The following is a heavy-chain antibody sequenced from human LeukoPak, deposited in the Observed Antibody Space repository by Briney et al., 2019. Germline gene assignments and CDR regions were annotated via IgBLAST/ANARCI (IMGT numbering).Heavy chain of an antibody. Sequence: GGSLRLSCSASGFTFSSDWMSWVRQAPGKGLELVPNIKQDGSEKYYVDSVKGRFTISRDNAKNSLYLQMNSLRAEDTAVYYCARLVGATRRYSFDYWGQGTLVTVSS. D-gene: IGHD1-26*01. V-gene: IGHV3-7*01. CDR1: GFTFSSDW. CDR2: IKQDGSEK. J-gene: IGHJ4*02. CDR3: ARLVGATRRYSFDY.